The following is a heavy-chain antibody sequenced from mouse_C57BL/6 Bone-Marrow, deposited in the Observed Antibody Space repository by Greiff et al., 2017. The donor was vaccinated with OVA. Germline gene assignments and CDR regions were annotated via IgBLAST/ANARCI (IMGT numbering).Heavy chain of an antibody. J-gene: IGHJ2*01. CDR1: GFTFSSSA. D-gene: IGHD1-1*01. V-gene: IGHV5-4*01. CDR3: ARVSYYGSSYNY. Sequence: VQLKESGGGLVKPGGSLKLSCAASGFTFSSSAMSWVRQTPEKRLEWVATISDGGSYTYYPDNVKGRFTISRDNDTNNLYLQMSHLKTEDTAMYYCARVSYYGSSYNYWGQGTTLTVSS. CDR2: ISDGGSYT.